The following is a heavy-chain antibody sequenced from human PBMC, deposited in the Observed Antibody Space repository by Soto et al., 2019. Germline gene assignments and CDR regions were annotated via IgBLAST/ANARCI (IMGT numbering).Heavy chain of an antibody. CDR2: INPSGGGA. J-gene: IGHJ5*02. D-gene: IGHD2-15*01. CDR1: GYTFSSYY. V-gene: IGHV1-46*03. Sequence: QVQVVQSGAEVKKPGASVKVSCKASGYTFSSYYVHWVRQAPGQGLEWMGVINPSGGGASYAQKFQGRVTLTRDTSASTVYMDLRSLRSEDTAVYYCAGSSLGNWFDPWGQGTLVTVSS. CDR3: AGSSLGNWFDP.